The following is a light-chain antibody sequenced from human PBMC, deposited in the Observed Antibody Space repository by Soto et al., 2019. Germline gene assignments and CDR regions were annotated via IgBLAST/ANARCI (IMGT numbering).Light chain of an antibody. J-gene: IGKJ5*01. Sequence: DIKMNQSPSTLSATVGDRVTITCRASQSISSWLAWYQQKPGKAPKLLIYDASSLESGVPSRFSGSGSGTEFTLTISSLQPDDFATYYCQHYKSFSWTFGQGTLLEIK. V-gene: IGKV1-5*01. CDR3: QHYKSFSWT. CDR2: DAS. CDR1: QSISSW.